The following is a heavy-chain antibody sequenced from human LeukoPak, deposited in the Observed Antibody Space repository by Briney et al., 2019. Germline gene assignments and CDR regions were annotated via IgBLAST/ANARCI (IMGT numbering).Heavy chain of an antibody. V-gene: IGHV4-59*08. D-gene: IGHD4-23*01. J-gene: IGHJ5*02. CDR1: GGSISSYY. CDR2: IYYSGST. CDR3: ATQKAVGWFDP. Sequence: SETLSLTCTVSGGSISSYYWSWIRQPPGKGLEWIGYIYYSGSTNYNPSLKSRVTISVDTPKNQFSLKLSSVTAADTAVYYCATQKAVGWFDPWGQGTLVTVSS.